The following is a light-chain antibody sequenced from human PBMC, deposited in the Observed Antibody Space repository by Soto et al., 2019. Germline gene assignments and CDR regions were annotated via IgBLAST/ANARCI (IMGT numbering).Light chain of an antibody. CDR2: EVS. CDR1: SSDVGAYNF. J-gene: IGLJ1*01. V-gene: IGLV2-14*01. CDR3: SSYTSRSTYV. Sequence: QSVLTQPASVSGSPGQSITISCTGTSSDVGAYNFVSWSQQHPGKAPKLMIYEVSHRVSGVSDRFSASKSGNKASLTISGLQPGDEADYYCSSYTSRSTYVFGTGTKLTVL.